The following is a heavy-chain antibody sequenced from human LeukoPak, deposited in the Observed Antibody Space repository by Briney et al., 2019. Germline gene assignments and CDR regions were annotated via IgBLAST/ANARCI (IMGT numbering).Heavy chain of an antibody. D-gene: IGHD2-15*01. Sequence: PGGSLRLSCGASGFTFSSYAMSWVRQAPGKGLEWVSAISGSGGSTYYADSVKGRFTISRDNSKNTLYLQMNSLRAEDTAVYYCAKDPRYCSGGSCRYFDYWGQGTLVTVSS. V-gene: IGHV3-23*01. CDR1: GFTFSSYA. CDR3: AKDPRYCSGGSCRYFDY. CDR2: ISGSGGST. J-gene: IGHJ4*02.